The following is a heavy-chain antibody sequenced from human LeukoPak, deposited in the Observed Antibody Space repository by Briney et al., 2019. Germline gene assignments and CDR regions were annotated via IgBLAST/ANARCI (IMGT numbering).Heavy chain of an antibody. CDR3: ARDDGSFDY. CDR1: GGSVSSGSYY. D-gene: IGHD3-10*01. J-gene: IGHJ4*02. Sequence: SETLSLTCTVTGGSVSSGSYYWSWIRQPPGKGLEWIGYIYYSGSTNYNPSLKSRVTISVDTSKNQFSLKLSSVTAADTAVYYCARDDGSFDYWGQGTLVTVSS. V-gene: IGHV4-61*01. CDR2: IYYSGST.